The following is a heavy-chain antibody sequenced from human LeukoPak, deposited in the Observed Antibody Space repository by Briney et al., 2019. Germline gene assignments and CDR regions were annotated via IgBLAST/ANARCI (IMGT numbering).Heavy chain of an antibody. V-gene: IGHV1-2*02. CDR1: GYSFSDNY. J-gene: IGHJ4*02. Sequence: ASVKVSCKASGYSFSDNYMHWVRQAPGQGLEWMGWINPYSGGTDYAQKFQGRVTMTRDTSINTVYMELSSLRSDDTAVYYCARFDTFGGIIVNYFDYWGQGTLVTVSS. CDR2: INPYSGGT. D-gene: IGHD3-16*02. CDR3: ARFDTFGGIIVNYFDY.